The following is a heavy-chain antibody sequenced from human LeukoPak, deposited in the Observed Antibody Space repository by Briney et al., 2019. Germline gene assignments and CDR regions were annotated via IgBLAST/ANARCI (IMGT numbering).Heavy chain of an antibody. V-gene: IGHV3-30-3*01. CDR2: ISYDGSNK. D-gene: IGHD2-2*02. CDR3: ARDPLYCSSTSCYIHYYYYMDV. J-gene: IGHJ6*03. Sequence: PGGSLRLSCAASGFTFSSYAMSWVRQAPGKGLEWVAVISYDGSNKYYADSVKGRFTISRDNSKNTLYLQMNSLRAEDTAVYYCARDPLYCSSTSCYIHYYYYMDVWGKGTTVTVSS. CDR1: GFTFSSYA.